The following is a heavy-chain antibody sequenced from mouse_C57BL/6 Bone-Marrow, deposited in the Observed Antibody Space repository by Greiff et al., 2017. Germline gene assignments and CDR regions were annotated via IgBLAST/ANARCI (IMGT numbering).Heavy chain of an antibody. CDR2: IDPENGAT. CDR3: TTFPLITTVVATDYFDY. J-gene: IGHJ2*01. CDR1: GFNIKDDY. Sequence: EVQGVESGAELVRPGASVKLSCTASGFNIKDDYMHWVKQRPEQGLEWIGWIDPENGATEYASKFQGKATITADTSSNTAYLQLSSLTSEDTAVYYCTTFPLITTVVATDYFDYWGQGTTLTVSS. D-gene: IGHD1-1*01. V-gene: IGHV14-4*01.